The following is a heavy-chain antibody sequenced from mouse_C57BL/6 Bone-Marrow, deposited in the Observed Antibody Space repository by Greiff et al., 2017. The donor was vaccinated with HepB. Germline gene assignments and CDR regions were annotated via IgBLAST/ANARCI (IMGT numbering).Heavy chain of an antibody. D-gene: IGHD1-1*01. CDR2: IYPGSGST. J-gene: IGHJ3*01. Sequence: QVQLQQPGAELVKPGASVKMSCKASGYTFTSYWITWVKQRPGQGLEWIGDIYPGSGSTNYNEKFKSKATLTVDTSSSTAYMQLSSLTSEDSAVYYCAREYYGSRAWFAYWGQGTLVTVSA. CDR3: AREYYGSRAWFAY. CDR1: GYTFTSYW. V-gene: IGHV1-55*01.